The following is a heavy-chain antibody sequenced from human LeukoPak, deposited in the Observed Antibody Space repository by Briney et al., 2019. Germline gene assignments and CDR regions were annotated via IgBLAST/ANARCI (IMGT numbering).Heavy chain of an antibody. CDR1: GFTFNNYG. CDR2: ISYDGSNK. J-gene: IGHJ6*02. CDR3: ANTLTTSFYGMDV. V-gene: IGHV3-30*18. Sequence: PGGSLRLSCAASGFTFNNYGMHWVGQAPGKGLEWVAVISYDGSNKYYADSVKGRFTISRDNSKNTLYLQMNSLRAEDTAVYYCANTLTTSFYGMDVWGQGTTVTVSS. D-gene: IGHD4-11*01.